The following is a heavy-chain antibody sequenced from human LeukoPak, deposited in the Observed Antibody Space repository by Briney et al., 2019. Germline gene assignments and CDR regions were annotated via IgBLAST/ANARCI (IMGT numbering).Heavy chain of an antibody. CDR3: ARARNNYDSSSFSALDY. V-gene: IGHV3-33*01. D-gene: IGHD3-22*01. J-gene: IGHJ4*02. CDR2: IWHDGSKK. Sequence: PGRSLRLSCAASGVAFDSHGMHWVRQSPGKGLEWVAVIWHDGSKKDYADSVKGRFTISRDNSKNTLYLQMNSLRAEDTAVYYCARARNNYDSSSFSALDYWGQGTLVTVSS. CDR1: GVAFDSHG.